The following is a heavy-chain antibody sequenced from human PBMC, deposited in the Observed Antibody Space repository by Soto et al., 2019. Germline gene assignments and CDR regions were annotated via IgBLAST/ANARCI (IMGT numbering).Heavy chain of an antibody. CDR2: TNHSGNT. Sequence: PSETLSLTCAVNGGSGGSFSGYYWSWSRQPPGKGLEWIGATNHSGNTNYNPSLKSRVSISVDTSKNQFSLKLVSVTAADTAVYYCARHFVAVVIKGWGYWGQGTLVTVSS. CDR3: ARHFVAVVIKGWGY. J-gene: IGHJ4*02. D-gene: IGHD3-10*01. CDR1: GGSGGSFSGYY. V-gene: IGHV4-34*01.